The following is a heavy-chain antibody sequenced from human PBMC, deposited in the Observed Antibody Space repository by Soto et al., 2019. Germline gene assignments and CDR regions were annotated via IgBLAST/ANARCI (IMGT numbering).Heavy chain of an antibody. CDR2: ISYSASS. J-gene: IGHJ4*02. Sequence: SETLSLTCNVSGGSISSGGYYWNWIRQVPGRGLEWIGYISYSASSFYNPSLESRVSVSVDTSGNQFSLKLSSMTAADTAVYFCARAHTSYYDVSGYSKQMFHVDSWGQGTLVTVSS. V-gene: IGHV4-31*03. CDR3: ARAHTSYYDVSGYSKQMFHVDS. CDR1: GGSISSGGYY. D-gene: IGHD3-22*01.